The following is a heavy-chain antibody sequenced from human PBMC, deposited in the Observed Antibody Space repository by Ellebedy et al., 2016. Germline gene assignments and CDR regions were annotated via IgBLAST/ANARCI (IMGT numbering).Heavy chain of an antibody. CDR2: FDPEDGET. D-gene: IGHD3-16*02. V-gene: IGHV1-24*01. CDR3: ATLLSHLDY. Sequence: ASVTVSCKVSGYTLTDLSMHLVRQAHGKGLEWMGGFDPEDGETFYAQKFQGRVTMTEDTSTDTAYMELSSLRSEDTAVYYCATLLSHLDYWGQGTLVTVSS. CDR1: GYTLTDLS. J-gene: IGHJ4*02.